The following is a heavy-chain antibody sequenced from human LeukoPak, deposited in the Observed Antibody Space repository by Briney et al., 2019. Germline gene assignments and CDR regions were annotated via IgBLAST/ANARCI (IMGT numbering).Heavy chain of an antibody. CDR1: GYXFTTYW. J-gene: IGHJ4*02. CDR2: IDPGVSDT. CDR3: ARRRAGYCSGGSCQYYFDY. Sequence: GESLKISCKGSGYXFTTYWIRWVRQMPGKGLEWMGNIDPGVSDTRYSPSFQGQVTISADKSINTAYLQWSSLKASDTAMYYCARRRAGYCSGGSCQYYFDYWGQGTLVTVSS. D-gene: IGHD2-15*01. V-gene: IGHV5-51*01.